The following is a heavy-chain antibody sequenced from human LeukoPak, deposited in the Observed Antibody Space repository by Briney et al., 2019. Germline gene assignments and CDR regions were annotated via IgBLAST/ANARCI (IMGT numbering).Heavy chain of an antibody. V-gene: IGHV4-38-2*02. CDR3: ARDYYDSSGYGDY. CDR1: GYSISSGYY. CDR2: IYHSGST. D-gene: IGHD3-22*01. J-gene: IGHJ4*02. Sequence: PSETLSPTCAVSGYSISSGYYWGWIRQPPGKGLEWIGSIYHSGSTYYNPSLKSRVTISVDTSKNQFSLKLSSVTAADTAVYYCARDYYDSSGYGDYWGQGTLVTVSS.